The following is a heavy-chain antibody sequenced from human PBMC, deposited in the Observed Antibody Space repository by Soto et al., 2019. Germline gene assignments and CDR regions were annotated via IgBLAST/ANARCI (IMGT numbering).Heavy chain of an antibody. CDR2: INYSGST. J-gene: IGHJ4*02. Sequence: PSETLSLTCTVSGGSISSYYWSWIRQPPGKGLEWVGYINYSGSTNYNPSLKSRVTISVDTSKNQFSLKLTSVTAADTAVYYCARQGHDFWSGFLFDYWGQGTLVTVSS. CDR3: ARQGHDFWSGFLFDY. D-gene: IGHD3-3*01. V-gene: IGHV4-59*08. CDR1: GGSISSYY.